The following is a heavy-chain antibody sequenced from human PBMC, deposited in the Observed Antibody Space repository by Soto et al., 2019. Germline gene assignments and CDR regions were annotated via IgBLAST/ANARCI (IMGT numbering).Heavy chain of an antibody. Sequence: EVQLVESGGGLVKPGGSLRLSCAASGFTVSNAWMSWVRQAPGKGLEWVGRIKSKTDGGTTDYAAPVKGRFTISRDDSKNTLYLQMNSLKTEDTAVYYCTTERMDSSSSDYWGQGTLVTVSS. CDR2: IKSKTDGGTT. CDR3: TTERMDSSSSDY. CDR1: GFTVSNAW. V-gene: IGHV3-15*01. J-gene: IGHJ4*02. D-gene: IGHD6-13*01.